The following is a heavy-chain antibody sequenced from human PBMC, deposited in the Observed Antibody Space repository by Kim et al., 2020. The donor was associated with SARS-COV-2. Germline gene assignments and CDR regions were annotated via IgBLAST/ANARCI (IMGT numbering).Heavy chain of an antibody. Sequence: GGSLRLSCIASGFTFSNYWMNWVRQAPGKGLEWVANINQHGSEKYYVDSVKGRFTISRDNGKNSVTLQMNSLRVEDTAVYYCARGAWVCGTTDCLINRWGQGTLITVSS. D-gene: IGHD2-21*01. CDR2: INQHGSEK. CDR1: GFTFSNYW. V-gene: IGHV3-7*01. CDR3: ARGAWVCGTTDCLINR. J-gene: IGHJ4*02.